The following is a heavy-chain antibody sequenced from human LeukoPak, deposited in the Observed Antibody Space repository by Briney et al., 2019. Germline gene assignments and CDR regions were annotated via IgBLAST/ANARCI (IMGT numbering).Heavy chain of an antibody. CDR2: ISGSGGST. V-gene: IGHV3-23*01. CDR1: GFTFSSYA. CDR3: AKDLIVVAVAGLFDY. D-gene: IGHD6-19*01. Sequence: PGGSLRLSCAASGFTFSSYAVSWVRQAPGKGLEWVSAISGSGGSTYYADSVKGRFTISRDNSKNTLYLQMNSLRAEDTAVYYCAKDLIVVAVAGLFDYWGQGTLVTVSS. J-gene: IGHJ4*02.